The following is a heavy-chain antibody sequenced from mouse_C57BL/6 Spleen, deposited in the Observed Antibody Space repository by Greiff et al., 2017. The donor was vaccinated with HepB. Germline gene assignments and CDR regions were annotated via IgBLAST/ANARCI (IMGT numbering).Heavy chain of an antibody. D-gene: IGHD1-1*01. CDR2: ISDGGSYT. Sequence: VQGVESGGGLVKPGGSLKLSCAASGFTFSSYAMSWVRQTPEKRLEWVATISDGGSYTYYPDNVKGRFTISRDNAKNNLYLQMSHLKSEDTAMYYCARGSSYDYFDYWGQGTTLTVAS. J-gene: IGHJ2*01. CDR3: ARGSSYDYFDY. V-gene: IGHV5-4*01. CDR1: GFTFSSYA.